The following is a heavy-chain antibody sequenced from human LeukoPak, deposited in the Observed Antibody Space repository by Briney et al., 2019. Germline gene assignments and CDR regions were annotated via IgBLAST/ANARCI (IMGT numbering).Heavy chain of an antibody. V-gene: IGHV3-21*01. J-gene: IGHJ4*02. Sequence: GGSLRLSCAASGLTFISCSMNWVRQAPGKGLEWVSSITSSSSYIYYADSVKGRFTISRDNAKNSLYLQMNSLRAEDTAVYYCAKAADSDSSEDYWGQGTLVTVSS. CDR1: GLTFISCS. CDR2: ITSSSSYI. CDR3: AKAADSDSSEDY. D-gene: IGHD6-6*01.